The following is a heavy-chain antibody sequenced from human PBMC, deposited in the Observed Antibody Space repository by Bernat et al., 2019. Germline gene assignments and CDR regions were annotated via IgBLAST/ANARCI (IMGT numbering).Heavy chain of an antibody. D-gene: IGHD3-10*01. V-gene: IGHV3-30*18. CDR3: AKEYYYGSGSYPYWYFDL. J-gene: IGHJ2*01. CDR2: ISYDGSNK. CDR1: GFTFSSYG. Sequence: VQLVESGGGLVQPGGSLRLSCAASGFTFSSYGMHWVRQAPGKGLEWVAVISYDGSNKYYADSMKGRFTISRDNSKNTLYLQMNSLRAEDTAVYYCAKEYYYGSGSYPYWYFDLWGRGTLVTVSS.